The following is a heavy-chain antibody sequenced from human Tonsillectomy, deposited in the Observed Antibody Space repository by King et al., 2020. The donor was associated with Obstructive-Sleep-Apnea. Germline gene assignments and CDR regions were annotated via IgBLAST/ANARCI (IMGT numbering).Heavy chain of an antibody. D-gene: IGHD1-1*01. V-gene: IGHV5-51*01. Sequence: QLVQSGAEVIKSGESLKISCKCSGYIFSNYWIGWVRQMPGRGLEWMGIIYPGDSDTRYSPSFRGQVTISVDMSISTAYLQWSSLKASDTAMYYCARRAVVPTVSTLFFDFWGQGTLV. CDR2: IYPGDSDT. CDR3: ARRAVVPTVSTLFFDF. J-gene: IGHJ4*02. CDR1: GYIFSNYW.